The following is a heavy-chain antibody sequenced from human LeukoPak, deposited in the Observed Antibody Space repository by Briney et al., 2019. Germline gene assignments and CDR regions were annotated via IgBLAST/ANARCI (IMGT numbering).Heavy chain of an antibody. D-gene: IGHD1-26*01. V-gene: IGHV3-23*01. CDR3: VKGPRRYSGRYDY. CDR1: GFSFNSYV. Sequence: GGSLRLSCVASGFSFNSYVMAWVRQAPGKGLEWVADITGGGTGTNYADSVKGRFTIPRDNSESSVYLQMNSLRVDDTAVYYCVKGPRRYSGRYDYWGQGTRVTVSS. CDR2: ITGGGTGT. J-gene: IGHJ4*02.